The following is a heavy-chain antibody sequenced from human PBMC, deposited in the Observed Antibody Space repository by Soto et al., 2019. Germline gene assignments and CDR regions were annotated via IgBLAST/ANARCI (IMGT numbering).Heavy chain of an antibody. D-gene: IGHD3-16*01. CDR2: ISSSSSYI. J-gene: IGHJ3*02. CDR3: AREGGTDWAAFDI. Sequence: EVQLVESGGGLVKPGGSLRLSCAASGFTFSSYSMNWVRQAPGKGLEWVSSISSSSSYIYYADSVKGRFTISRDNAKNSLYLQMNSMGGEHMSVYYWAREGGTDWAAFDIWCQDTMVSVSS. CDR1: GFTFSSYS. V-gene: IGHV3-21*01.